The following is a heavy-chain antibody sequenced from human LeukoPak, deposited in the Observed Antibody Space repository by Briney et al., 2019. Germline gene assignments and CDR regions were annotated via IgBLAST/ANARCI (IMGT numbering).Heavy chain of an antibody. CDR3: TRAPPPDYGDYPYYYYYMDV. J-gene: IGHJ6*03. V-gene: IGHV3-49*04. CDR2: LRTKAYGMTT. CDR1: GFTFCDYA. D-gene: IGHD4-17*01. Sequence: PGGSLRLSCTASGFTFCDYAMIWVRQAPGKGLEWVGYLRTKAYGMTTEYAESGKRRITIARDDSTSIAHLQMNSLKTEDTGVYYCTRAPPPDYGDYPYYYYYMDVWGKGTTVTVSS.